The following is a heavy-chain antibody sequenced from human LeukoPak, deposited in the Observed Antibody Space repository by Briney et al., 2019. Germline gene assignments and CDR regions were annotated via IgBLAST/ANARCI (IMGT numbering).Heavy chain of an antibody. J-gene: IGHJ4*02. V-gene: IGHV3-74*01. D-gene: IGHD3-3*01. CDR3: ARGTAGYHSSYFDY. CDR2: INSDGSAT. Sequence: PGGSLRLSCAASGFTFCSPWMHWVRHAPGKGLVWVSRINSDGSATAYADSVKGRFTISRDNAENTLYLQMNSLRAEDTAVYYCARGTAGYHSSYFDYWGQGTLVTVSS. CDR1: GFTFCSPW.